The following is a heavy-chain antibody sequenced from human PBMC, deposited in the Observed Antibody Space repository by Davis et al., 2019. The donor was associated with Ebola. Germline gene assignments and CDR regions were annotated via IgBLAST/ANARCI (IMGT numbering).Heavy chain of an antibody. D-gene: IGHD3-22*01. J-gene: IGHJ3*01. V-gene: IGHV1-45*02. CDR1: GYTFTYRY. CDR3: TRSPLDDSDTTFEV. CDR2: ITPYNGNT. Sequence: AASVTVSCKASGYTFTYRYLLWVRQAPGQAPEWMGWITPYNGNTNYAQKFRDRVTITRDGSLTVYMELSSLTSGDTAMYYCTRSPLDDSDTTFEVWGQGTMVTVSS.